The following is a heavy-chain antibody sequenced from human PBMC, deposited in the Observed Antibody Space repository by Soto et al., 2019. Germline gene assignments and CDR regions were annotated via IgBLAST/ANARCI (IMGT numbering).Heavy chain of an antibody. D-gene: IGHD3-10*01. CDR1: DGSFSGSY. CDR2: ITHSGGT. Sequence: QVQLQQWGAGLLKPSETLSLTCAVYDGSFSGSYWSWIRQTPGKGLEWVGEITHSGGTSYNPSLKSRVSISLDTSKNQCSLNLKTVTAADTAIYFCARAGGYDYGSGTISVRYFDLWGRGTLVTVSS. CDR3: ARAGGYDYGSGTISVRYFDL. V-gene: IGHV4-34*01. J-gene: IGHJ2*01.